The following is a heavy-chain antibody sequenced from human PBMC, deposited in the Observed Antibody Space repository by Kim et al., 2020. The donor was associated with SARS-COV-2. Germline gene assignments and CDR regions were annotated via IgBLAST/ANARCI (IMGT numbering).Heavy chain of an antibody. J-gene: IGHJ5*02. CDR2: IIPIFGTA. D-gene: IGHD6-13*01. CDR3: AILSWYLQILRNWFDP. Sequence: SVKVSCKASGGTFSSYAISWVRQAPGQGLEWMGGIIPIFGTANYAQKFQGRVTITADESTSTAYMELSSLRSEDTAVYYCAILSWYLQILRNWFDPWGQGTLVTVSS. CDR1: GGTFSSYA. V-gene: IGHV1-69*13.